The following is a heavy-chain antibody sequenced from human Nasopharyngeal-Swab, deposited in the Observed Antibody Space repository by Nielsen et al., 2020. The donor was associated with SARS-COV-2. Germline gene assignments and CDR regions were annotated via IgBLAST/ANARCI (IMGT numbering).Heavy chain of an antibody. J-gene: IGHJ3*02. D-gene: IGHD2-2*01. V-gene: IGHV3-48*03. CDR1: GFTFSSYE. CDR2: ISSSGTTI. CDR3: ARGRIVVVPAAIPTGAFDI. Sequence: GESLKISCAASGFTFSSYEMNWVRQAPGKGLEWLSYISSSGTTIYYADSVKGRFTIYRDNAKNSLYLQMNSLRAEDTSLYYCARGRIVVVPAAIPTGAFDIWGQGTMVTVSS.